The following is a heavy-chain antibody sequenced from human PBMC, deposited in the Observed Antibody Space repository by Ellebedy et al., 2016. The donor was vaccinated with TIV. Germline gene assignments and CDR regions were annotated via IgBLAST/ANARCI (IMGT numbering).Heavy chain of an antibody. CDR2: IKQDGSEK. CDR1: GFTFSSYW. Sequence: GESLKISCAASGFTFSSYWMSWVRQAPGKGLEWVANIKQDGSEKYYVDSVKGRFTISRDNAKNSLHLQMTSLRAEDTAVYYCARGQSGTWDYWGQGTLVTVSS. CDR3: ARGQSGTWDY. J-gene: IGHJ4*02. V-gene: IGHV3-7*01. D-gene: IGHD1-7*01.